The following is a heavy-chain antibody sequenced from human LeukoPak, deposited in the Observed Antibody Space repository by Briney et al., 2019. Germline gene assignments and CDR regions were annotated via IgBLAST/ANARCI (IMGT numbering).Heavy chain of an antibody. J-gene: IGHJ6*03. CDR1: GGTFSSYA. Sequence: SVKVSCKASGGTFSSYAISWVRQAPGQGLEWMGGIIPIFGTANYAQKFQGRVTITTDESTSTAYMGLSSLRSEDTVVYYCARAGIPTPYYYYYYYMDVWGKGTTVTVSS. V-gene: IGHV1-69*05. CDR3: ARAGIPTPYYYYYYYMDV. D-gene: IGHD1-14*01. CDR2: IIPIFGTA.